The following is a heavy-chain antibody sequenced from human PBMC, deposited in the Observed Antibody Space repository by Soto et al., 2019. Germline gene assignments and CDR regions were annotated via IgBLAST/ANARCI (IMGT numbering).Heavy chain of an antibody. D-gene: IGHD2-2*01. J-gene: IGHJ4*02. V-gene: IGHV4-39*01. CDR1: GGSICSSIYY. CDR2: IYYSGST. Sequence: GTLALTCAVSGGSICSSIYYWGWIRQPPGKGLEWIGSIYYSGSTYYNPSLKSRVTISVDTSKNQFSLKLSSVTAADTAVYYCARGYRRNFDYWVQGTLVPVSS. CDR3: ARGYRRNFDY.